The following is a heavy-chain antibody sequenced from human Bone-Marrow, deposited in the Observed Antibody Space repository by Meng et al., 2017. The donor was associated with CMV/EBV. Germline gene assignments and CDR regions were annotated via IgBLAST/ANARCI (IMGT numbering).Heavy chain of an antibody. CDR2: LSSGGST. D-gene: IGHD3-16*01. Sequence: ELLKIACAASGFSTFSLDDYAMHWVRQTPGKGLVCVTALSSGGSTYYADSVKGRFTISRDNSKNILYLQIDSLRADDTVVYYCARVNWASQYKWFDPWGQGALVTVSS. J-gene: IGHJ5*01. CDR1: GFSTFSLDDYA. V-gene: IGHV3-53*01. CDR3: ARVNWASQYKWFDP.